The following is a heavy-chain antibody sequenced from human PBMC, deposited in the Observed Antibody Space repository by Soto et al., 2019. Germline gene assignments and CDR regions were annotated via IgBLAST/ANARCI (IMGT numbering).Heavy chain of an antibody. CDR3: ARDPYSSSWIHSNYYYYGMDV. Sequence: GGSLRLSCAASGFTFSSYAMHWVRQAPGKGLEWVAVISYDGSNKYYADSVKGRFTISRDNSKNTLYLQMNSLRAEDTAVYYCARDPYSSSWIHSNYYYYGMDVWGQGTRVTVSS. J-gene: IGHJ6*02. CDR2: ISYDGSNK. V-gene: IGHV3-30-3*01. CDR1: GFTFSSYA. D-gene: IGHD6-13*01.